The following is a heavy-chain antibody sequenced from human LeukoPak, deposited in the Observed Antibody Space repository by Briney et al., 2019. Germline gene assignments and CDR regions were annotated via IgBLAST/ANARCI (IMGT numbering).Heavy chain of an antibody. V-gene: IGHV4-34*01. Sequence: SETLSLTCAVYGGSFSGYYWSWISQPPGKGLEWIGEINHSGSTNYNPSLKSRVTISVDTSKNQFSLKLSSVTAADTAVYYCARDLVVVAARLTGNWFDPWGQGTLVTVSS. J-gene: IGHJ5*02. CDR1: GGSFSGYY. D-gene: IGHD2-15*01. CDR3: ARDLVVVAARLTGNWFDP. CDR2: INHSGST.